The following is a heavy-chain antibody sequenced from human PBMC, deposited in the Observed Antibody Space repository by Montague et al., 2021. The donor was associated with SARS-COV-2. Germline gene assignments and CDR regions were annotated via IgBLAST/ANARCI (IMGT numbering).Heavy chain of an antibody. D-gene: IGHD4-17*01. V-gene: IGHV3-7*03. CDR1: GFTFSSYW. Sequence: SLRLSGAASGFTFSSYWMSWVRQAPGKGLEWVANIKQDGSEKYYVDSVKGRFTISRDNAKNSLYLQMNSLRAEDTAVYYCARDRIKYGPYNWFDPWGQGTLVTVSS. CDR2: IKQDGSEK. CDR3: ARDRIKYGPYNWFDP. J-gene: IGHJ5*02.